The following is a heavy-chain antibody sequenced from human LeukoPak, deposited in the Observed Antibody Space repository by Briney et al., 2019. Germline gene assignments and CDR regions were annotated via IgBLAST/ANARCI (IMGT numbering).Heavy chain of an antibody. J-gene: IGHJ4*02. Sequence: PSQTLSLNCTVSGGNVSSGGSYSSWIRQHPGKGLEWIGYISYNGNTYYNPSLKTRLTISVDTSQNQFCLNVSSVTAADTAVYYCARVDLNMVRGDQGRGQRTLVTVSS. CDR2: ISYNGNT. V-gene: IGHV4-31*03. D-gene: IGHD3-10*01. CDR1: GGNVSSGGSY. CDR3: ARVDLNMVRGDQG.